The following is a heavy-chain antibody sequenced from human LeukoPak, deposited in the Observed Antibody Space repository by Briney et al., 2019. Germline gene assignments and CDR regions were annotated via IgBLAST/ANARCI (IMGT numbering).Heavy chain of an antibody. CDR3: ARHRCSSTTCSFDS. Sequence: SGGSLRLSCAASGFTFNNYAMTWVRQTPGKGPEWVSLISWKGDTTAYAESVRGRFTISRDNAKNSLYLHMSSLRPEDTAFYHCARHRCSSTTCSFDSWGQGSLVTVSS. CDR2: ISWKGDTT. CDR1: GFTFNNYA. V-gene: IGHV3-20*01. D-gene: IGHD2-2*01. J-gene: IGHJ4*02.